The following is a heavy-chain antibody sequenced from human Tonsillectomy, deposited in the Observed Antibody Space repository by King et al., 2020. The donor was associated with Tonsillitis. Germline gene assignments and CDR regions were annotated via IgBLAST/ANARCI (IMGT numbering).Heavy chain of an antibody. J-gene: IGHJ4*02. CDR3: VHDYYDSSGHAGAHGH. Sequence: QLVQSGGGLVKLGGSLRLSCAVSGLTFIDAWMSWIRQPPGKGLEWVGRILSGGTTNYAEPAKGSFTISREDSKNTLYLQMNSLKIEDTAVYYCVHDYYDSSGHAGAHGHWGQGTLVTVSS. CDR1: GLTFIDAW. D-gene: IGHD3-22*01. CDR2: ILSGGTT. V-gene: IGHV3-15*01.